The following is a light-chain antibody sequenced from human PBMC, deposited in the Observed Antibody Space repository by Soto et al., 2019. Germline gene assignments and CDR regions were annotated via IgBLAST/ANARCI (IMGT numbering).Light chain of an antibody. J-gene: IGLJ2*01. CDR3: CAYAGSYTVL. Sequence: QSVLTQPRSVSGSPGQSVTISCTGTSSDVGGYKYVSWYQQHPGKVPKLMMFDVSERPSGVPDRFSGSKSGNTASLSISGLQAEDEGDYYCCAYAGSYTVLFGGGTKLTVL. V-gene: IGLV2-11*01. CDR2: DVS. CDR1: SSDVGGYKY.